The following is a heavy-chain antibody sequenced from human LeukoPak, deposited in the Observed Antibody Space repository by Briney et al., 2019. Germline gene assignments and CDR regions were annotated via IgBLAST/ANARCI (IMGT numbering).Heavy chain of an antibody. CDR1: GYTFTGYY. J-gene: IGHJ6*03. V-gene: IGHV1-2*02. CDR2: INPNSGGT. Sequence: ASVKVSCKASGYTFTGYYMHWVRQAPGQGPEWMGWINPNSGGTNYAQKFQGRVTMTRDTSISTAYMELSRLRSDDTAVYYCARRAAGTPYYYYYYMDVWGKGTTVTISS. CDR3: ARRAAGTPYYYYYYMDV. D-gene: IGHD6-13*01.